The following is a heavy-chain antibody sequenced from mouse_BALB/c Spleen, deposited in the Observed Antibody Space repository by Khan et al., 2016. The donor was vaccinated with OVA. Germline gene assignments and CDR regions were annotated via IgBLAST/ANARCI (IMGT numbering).Heavy chain of an antibody. CDR3: ARDYFGNWYFDV. V-gene: IGHV3-1*02. Sequence: EVELVESGPDPVKPSQSLSLTCTVTGYSFTSGYSWHWIRQFPGNKLEWMGYIHYSGSTNYTPSLKSRFSITRDTSKNQFFLQLNSVTTEDTATYYCARDYFGNWYFDVWGAGTTVTVSS. CDR2: IHYSGST. D-gene: IGHD1-2*01. J-gene: IGHJ1*01. CDR1: GYSFTSGYS.